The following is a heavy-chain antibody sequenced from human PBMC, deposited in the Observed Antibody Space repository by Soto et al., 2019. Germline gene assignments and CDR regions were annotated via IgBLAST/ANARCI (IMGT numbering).Heavy chain of an antibody. CDR3: ARGRKYYDFWSGYSHPRYYFNY. Sequence: TNTVYRNCVDYGGSFSGYCWSWIRQPPGKGLEWIGEINHSGRTNYSPSLKSRVTISVDTSKSQFSLKLSSVTAADTAVYYCARGRKYYDFWSGYSHPRYYFNYWGQGTLVTVSS. V-gene: IGHV4-34*01. CDR2: INHSGRT. D-gene: IGHD3-3*01. J-gene: IGHJ4*02. CDR1: GGSFSGYC.